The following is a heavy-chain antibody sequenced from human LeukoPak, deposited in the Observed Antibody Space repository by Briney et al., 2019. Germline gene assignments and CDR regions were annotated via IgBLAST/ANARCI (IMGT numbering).Heavy chain of an antibody. D-gene: IGHD3-22*01. V-gene: IGHV3-30*18. CDR2: ISYDGSNK. CDR3: AKDYYDSSGYYLTPRFDY. CDR1: GFTFSSYG. J-gene: IGHJ4*02. Sequence: GGSLRLSCAASGFTFSSYGMHWVRQAPGKGLEWVAVISYDGSNKYYADSVKGRFTISRDNSKNTLYLQMNSLRAEDTAVYYCAKDYYDSSGYYLTPRFDYWGQGTLVTVSS.